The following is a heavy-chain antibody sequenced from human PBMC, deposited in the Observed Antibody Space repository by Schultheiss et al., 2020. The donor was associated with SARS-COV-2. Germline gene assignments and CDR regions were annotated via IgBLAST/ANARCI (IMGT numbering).Heavy chain of an antibody. CDR1: GFTFSNAW. D-gene: IGHD6-13*01. V-gene: IGHV3-30*07. CDR3: ARDVAAAFDY. J-gene: IGHJ4*02. CDR2: ISYDGSNK. Sequence: GESLKISCAASGFTFSNAWMSWVRQAPGKGLEWVAVISYDGSNKYYADSVKGRFTISRDNAKNSLYLQMNSLRAEDTAVYYCARDVAAAFDYWGQGTLVTVSS.